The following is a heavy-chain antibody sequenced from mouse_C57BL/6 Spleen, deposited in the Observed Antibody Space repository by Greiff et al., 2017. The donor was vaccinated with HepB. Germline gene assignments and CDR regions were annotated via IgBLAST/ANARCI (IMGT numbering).Heavy chain of an antibody. Sequence: HVQLKESGPGLVQPSQSLSITCTVSGFSLTSYGVHWVRQSPGKGLEWLGVIWSGGSTDYNAAFISRLSISKDNSKSQVFFKMNSLQADDTAIYYCARRLIPYAMDYWGQGTSVTVSS. CDR1: GFSLTSYG. CDR3: ARRLIPYAMDY. CDR2: IWSGGST. V-gene: IGHV2-2*01. D-gene: IGHD1-2*01. J-gene: IGHJ4*01.